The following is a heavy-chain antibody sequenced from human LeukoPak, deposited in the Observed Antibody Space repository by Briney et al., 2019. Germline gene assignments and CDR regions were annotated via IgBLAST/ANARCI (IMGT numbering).Heavy chain of an antibody. V-gene: IGHV3-21*01. CDR3: ARTRSAWRGTAVAGYFDY. CDR1: GFTFSSYS. D-gene: IGHD6-19*01. J-gene: IGHJ4*02. CDR2: ISSSSSYI. Sequence: GGSLRLSCAASGFTFSSYSMNWVRQAPGKGLEWVSSISSSSSYIYYADSVKGRFTISRDNAKNSLYLQMNSLRAEDTAVYYCARTRSAWRGTAVAGYFDYWGQGTLVTVSS.